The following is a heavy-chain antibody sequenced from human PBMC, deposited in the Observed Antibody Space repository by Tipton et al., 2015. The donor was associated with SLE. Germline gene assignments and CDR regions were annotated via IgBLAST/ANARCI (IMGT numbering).Heavy chain of an antibody. V-gene: IGHV3-74*01. J-gene: IGHJ3*02. D-gene: IGHD2/OR15-2a*01. CDR2: INGDGSTT. CDR3: TRVESTSWAFDI. Sequence: SLRLSCAASGFTFNNYWMHWVRQAPGKGLVWVSRINGDGSTTNYADSVKGRFTISRDNAKNTLYLQMNSLRAEDTAVYYCTRVESTSWAFDIWGQGTIVTVSS. CDR1: GFTFNNYW.